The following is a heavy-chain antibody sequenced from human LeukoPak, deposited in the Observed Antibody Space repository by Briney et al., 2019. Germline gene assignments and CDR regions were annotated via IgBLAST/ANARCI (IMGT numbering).Heavy chain of an antibody. CDR2: ISGSGGST. V-gene: IGHV3-23*01. J-gene: IGHJ4*02. CDR3: AKAPETMGARSAAA. D-gene: IGHD1-26*01. CDR1: GFTFSSYA. Sequence: PGGSLRLSCAASGFTFSSYAMSWVRQAPGKGLEWVSVISGSGGSTYYADSVKGRFTISRDNSKNTLYLQMNSLRAEDTAVYYCAKAPETMGARSAAAWGEGTLVTVS.